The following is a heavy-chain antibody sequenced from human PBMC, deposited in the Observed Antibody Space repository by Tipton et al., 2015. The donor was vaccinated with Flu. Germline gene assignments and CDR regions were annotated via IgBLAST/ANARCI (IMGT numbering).Heavy chain of an antibody. V-gene: IGHV4-59*11. CDR1: GGSIRSHY. J-gene: IGHJ3*01. Sequence: GLVKPSETLSLTCSVSGGSIRSHYWSWIRQPPGKGLEWIGYISHSGTTSYNPFLKSRLTLSLDTSKNQFSLGLSSVTAADTALYFCARQFCSSVTCYGDDAFDVWAKGQRSSSLQ. CDR3: ARQFCSSVTCYGDDAFDV. D-gene: IGHD2-2*01. CDR2: ISHSGTT.